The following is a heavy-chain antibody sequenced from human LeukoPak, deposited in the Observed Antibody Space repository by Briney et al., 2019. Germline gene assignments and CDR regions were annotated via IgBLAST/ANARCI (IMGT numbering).Heavy chain of an antibody. V-gene: IGHV4-34*01. CDR3: ARPGPGYCSSTSCRPFDY. Sequence: SETLSLTCAVYGGSFSGYYWSWIRQPPGKGLEWIGEINHSGSTNYNPSLKSRVTISVDTSKNQFSLKLSSVTAADTAVYYCARPGPGYCSSTSCRPFDYWGQGTLVTVSS. D-gene: IGHD2-2*01. J-gene: IGHJ4*02. CDR1: GGSFSGYY. CDR2: INHSGST.